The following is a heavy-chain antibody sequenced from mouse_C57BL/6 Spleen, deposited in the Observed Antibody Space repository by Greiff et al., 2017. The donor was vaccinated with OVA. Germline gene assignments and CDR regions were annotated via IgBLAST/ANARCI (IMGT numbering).Heavy chain of an antibody. V-gene: IGHV1-39*01. CDR3: ASGYYGSSYFDY. Sequence: EVKLQESGPELVKPGASVKISCKASGYSFTDYNMNWVKQSNGKSLEWIGVINPNYGTTSYNQKFKGKATLTVDQSSSTAYMQLNSLTSEDSAVYYCASGYYGSSYFDYWGQGTTLTVSS. CDR2: INPNYGTT. D-gene: IGHD1-1*01. CDR1: GYSFTDYN. J-gene: IGHJ2*01.